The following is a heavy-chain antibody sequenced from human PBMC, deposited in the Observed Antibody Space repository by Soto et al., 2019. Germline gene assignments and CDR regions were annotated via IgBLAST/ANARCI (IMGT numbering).Heavy chain of an antibody. CDR3: ARLTGIAAPAYDY. Sequence: QVQLQESGPGLVKPSETLSLTCTVSGGSISSYYWSWIRPPPGKGLEWIGYIYYSGSTNYNPSLKSRVTIAVDTSKNQFSLKLSSVTAADTAVYYCARLTGIAAPAYDYWGQGTLVTVSS. J-gene: IGHJ4*02. CDR2: IYYSGST. V-gene: IGHV4-59*08. CDR1: GGSISSYY. D-gene: IGHD6-13*01.